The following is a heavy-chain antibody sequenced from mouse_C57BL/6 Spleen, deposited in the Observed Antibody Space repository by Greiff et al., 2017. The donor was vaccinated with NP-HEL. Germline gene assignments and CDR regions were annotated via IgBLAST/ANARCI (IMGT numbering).Heavy chain of an antibody. V-gene: IGHV5-15*01. CDR2: ISNLAYSI. D-gene: IGHD1-1*01. Sequence: EVKVVESGGGLVQPGGSLKLSCAASGFTFSDYGMAWVRQAPRKGPEWVAFISNLAYSIYYADTVTGRFTISRENAKNTLYLEMSSLRSEDTAMYYCARHDYGSSGGYFDVWGTGTTVTVSS. CDR1: GFTFSDYG. CDR3: ARHDYGSSGGYFDV. J-gene: IGHJ1*03.